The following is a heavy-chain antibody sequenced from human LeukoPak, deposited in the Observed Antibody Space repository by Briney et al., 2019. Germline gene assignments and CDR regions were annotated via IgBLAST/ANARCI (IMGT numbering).Heavy chain of an antibody. D-gene: IGHD4-23*01. CDR1: GFTFDDYA. J-gene: IGHJ4*02. Sequence: GGSLRLSCAASGFTFDDYAMHWVRQAPGKGLEWVSGISWNSGSIDYADSVKGRPTISRDNAKNSLYLQMNSLRAEDTALYYCAKDDSYGGNSNFDYWGQGTLVTVSS. CDR3: AKDDSYGGNSNFDY. V-gene: IGHV3-9*01. CDR2: ISWNSGSI.